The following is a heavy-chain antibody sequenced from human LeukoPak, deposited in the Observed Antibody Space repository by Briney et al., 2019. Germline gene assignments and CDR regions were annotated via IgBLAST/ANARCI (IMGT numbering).Heavy chain of an antibody. CDR3: AKRGIVIRAVIIIGFHKEAYYFDY. Sequence: SETLSLTCTVSGGSISGYYWSWIRQPAGKGLEWIGRVYANGNTNYNPPLKSRVTMSVDTSKNQFSLKLSSVTAADTAVYYCAKRGIVIRAVIIIGFHKEAYYFDYWGQGILVTVSS. J-gene: IGHJ4*02. D-gene: IGHD3-10*01. CDR1: GGSISGYY. V-gene: IGHV4-4*07. CDR2: VYANGNT.